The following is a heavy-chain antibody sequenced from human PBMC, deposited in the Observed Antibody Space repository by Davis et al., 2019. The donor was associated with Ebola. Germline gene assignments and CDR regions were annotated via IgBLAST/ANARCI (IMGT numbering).Heavy chain of an antibody. V-gene: IGHV3-73*01. CDR1: GFTFSGSA. D-gene: IGHD2-21*01. J-gene: IGHJ6*02. Sequence: GGSLRLSCAASGFTFSGSAMHWVRQASGKGLEWVGRIRGKANSYATAYAASVKGRFTISRDDSKNTAYLQMNSLKTEDTAVYYCTRTQSPRGDKDVWGQGTTVTVSS. CDR2: IRGKANSYAT. CDR3: TRTQSPRGDKDV.